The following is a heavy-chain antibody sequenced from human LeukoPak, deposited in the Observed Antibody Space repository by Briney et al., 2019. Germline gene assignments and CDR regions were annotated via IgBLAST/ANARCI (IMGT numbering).Heavy chain of an antibody. Sequence: GGSLRLSCAASGFTFSSSWMHWVRQAPGKGLVWVSRINSVGSSTSYADSVKGRFTISRDNAENTLYLQMNSLRAEDTAVYYCARVGFGGDNFDYWGQGTLVTVSS. CDR1: GFTFSSSW. J-gene: IGHJ4*02. CDR2: INSVGSST. CDR3: ARVGFGGDNFDY. V-gene: IGHV3-74*01. D-gene: IGHD3-10*01.